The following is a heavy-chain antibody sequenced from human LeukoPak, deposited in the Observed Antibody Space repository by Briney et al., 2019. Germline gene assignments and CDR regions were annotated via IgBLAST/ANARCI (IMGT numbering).Heavy chain of an antibody. Sequence: PGGSLRLSCAASGFTFSSYCMHWVRQAPGKGLEWVAVISYDGGNKYYAASVKGRFTISRDNSKNTLYLQMNSLRAEDTAMYYCAKAAGVKGSYFDYWGQGTLVTVSS. CDR3: AKAAGVKGSYFDY. J-gene: IGHJ4*02. D-gene: IGHD4-23*01. CDR2: ISYDGGNK. V-gene: IGHV3-30*18. CDR1: GFTFSSYC.